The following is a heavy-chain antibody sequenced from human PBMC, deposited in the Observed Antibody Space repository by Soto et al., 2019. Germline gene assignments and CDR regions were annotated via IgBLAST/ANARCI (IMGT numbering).Heavy chain of an antibody. J-gene: IGHJ2*01. V-gene: IGHV1-69*12. Sequence: QVQLVQSGAEVKKPGSSVTVSCKASGGTFSSYTISWVRQAPGQGLEWMGGIIPIFGTANYAQKFQGRVTITANESTSTAQMELSSLRTEDTAVYYCARGNHRSLQWWYFDLWGRGTLVTVSS. CDR2: IIPIFGTA. D-gene: IGHD1-1*01. CDR3: ARGNHRSLQWWYFDL. CDR1: GGTFSSYT.